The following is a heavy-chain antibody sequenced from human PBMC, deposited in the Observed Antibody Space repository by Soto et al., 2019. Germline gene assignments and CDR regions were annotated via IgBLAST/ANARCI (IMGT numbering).Heavy chain of an antibody. J-gene: IGHJ4*02. D-gene: IGHD3-22*01. CDR3: TRDHPTYYYDSSGQDY. V-gene: IGHV3-49*01. CDR1: GFTFGDYA. CDR2: IRSKAYGGTT. Sequence: GGSLRLSCTASGFTFGDYAMSWFRQAPGKGLEWVGFIRSKAYGGTTEYAASVKGRFTISRDGSKSIAYLQMNSLKTEDTAVYYCTRDHPTYYYDSSGQDYWGQGTLVTVSS.